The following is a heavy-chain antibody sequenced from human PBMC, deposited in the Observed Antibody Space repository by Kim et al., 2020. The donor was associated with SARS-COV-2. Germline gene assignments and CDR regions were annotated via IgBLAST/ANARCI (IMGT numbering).Heavy chain of an antibody. D-gene: IGHD6-13*01. CDR3: ARVGYSSSWNGYYYGMDV. J-gene: IGHJ6*02. CDR2: INPNSGGT. Sequence: ASVKVSCKASGYTFTGYYMHWVRQAPGQGLEWMGRINPNSGGTNYAQKFQGRVTMTRDTSISTAYMELSRLRSDDTAVYYCARVGYSSSWNGYYYGMDVWGQGTTVTVSS. CDR1: GYTFTGYY. V-gene: IGHV1-2*06.